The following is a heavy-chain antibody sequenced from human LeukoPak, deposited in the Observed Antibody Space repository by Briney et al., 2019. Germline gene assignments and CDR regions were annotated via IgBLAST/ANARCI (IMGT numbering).Heavy chain of an antibody. CDR1: GFTFSSDC. Sequence: GGSLRLSCAAFGFTFSSDCMHWGRQAPGKGLVWVSRINSDVSSTSYAHSVEGRFTISRDNAKNTRYRQRNSLRAEDTAVYYCANSRNYYGSGSYYDYWGQGTLVTVSS. D-gene: IGHD3-10*01. V-gene: IGHV3-74*01. J-gene: IGHJ4*02. CDR2: INSDVSST. CDR3: ANSRNYYGSGSYYDY.